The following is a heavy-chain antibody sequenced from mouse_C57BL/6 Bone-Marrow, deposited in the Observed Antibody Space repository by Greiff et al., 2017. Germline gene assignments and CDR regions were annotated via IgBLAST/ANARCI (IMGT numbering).Heavy chain of an antibody. Sequence: DVKLVESGGGLVQPGGSLKLSCAASGFTFSDYYMYWVRQTPEKRLEWVAYISNGGGSTYYPDTVKGRFTISRDNAKNTLYLQMSRLKSEDTAMYYCARRGDSNGLWFAYWGQGTLVTVSA. CDR1: GFTFSDYY. CDR3: ARRGDSNGLWFAY. D-gene: IGHD2-5*01. J-gene: IGHJ3*01. V-gene: IGHV5-12*01. CDR2: ISNGGGST.